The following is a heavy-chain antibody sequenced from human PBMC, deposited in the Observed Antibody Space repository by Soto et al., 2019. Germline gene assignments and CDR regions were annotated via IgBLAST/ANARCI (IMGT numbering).Heavy chain of an antibody. Sequence: ASVKVSCKASGYTFNRYQMHWVRQAPGEGLEWMGIINPSGGRTGYAQKFQGRVTVAGDTSMTTVYMELSSLRSDDTAVYYCARAAEAAAGPYFDYWGQGTLVTVSS. CDR2: INPSGGRT. CDR3: ARAAEAAAGPYFDY. J-gene: IGHJ4*02. V-gene: IGHV1-46*02. CDR1: GYTFNRYQ. D-gene: IGHD6-13*01.